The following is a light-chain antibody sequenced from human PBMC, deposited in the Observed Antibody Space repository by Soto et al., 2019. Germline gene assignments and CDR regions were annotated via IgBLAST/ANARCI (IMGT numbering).Light chain of an antibody. V-gene: IGKV3-20*01. CDR1: QSVSSSY. Sequence: ELVLTHSPGTLSLSPGDRDTLSCRASQSVSSSYLAWYQQKPGQAPRLLIYGASSRATGIPDRFTGSGSGTDFTLTISRMEPEDFAVYYCQQYGSSPTFGQGTKVDIK. J-gene: IGKJ1*01. CDR2: GAS. CDR3: QQYGSSPT.